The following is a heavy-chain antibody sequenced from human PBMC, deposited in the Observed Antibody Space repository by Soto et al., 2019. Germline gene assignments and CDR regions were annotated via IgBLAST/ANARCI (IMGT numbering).Heavy chain of an antibody. V-gene: IGHV4-34*01. J-gene: IGHJ4*02. D-gene: IGHD3-10*01. CDR3: ASYGSYYNGYYFDY. CDR2: IHHSGIT. CDR1: GGSFSAYY. Sequence: PSETLSLTCDVYGGSFSAYYWTWIRQPPGKGLEWIGEIHHSGITNYNPSLKSRVTISVDTSKNQFSLDLRSVTAADTAVYYCASYGSYYNGYYFDYWGQGTLVTVSS.